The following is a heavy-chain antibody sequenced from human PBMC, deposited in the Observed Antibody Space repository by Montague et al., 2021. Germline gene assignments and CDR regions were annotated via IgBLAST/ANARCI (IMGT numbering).Heavy chain of an antibody. CDR1: GGSISRSSYY. J-gene: IGHJ5*02. CDR2: IYSSGST. CDR3: TRPGGYCTNDTCYFWFAP. V-gene: IGHV4-39*01. Sequence: SETLSLTCTVSGGSISRSSYYWDWIRQPPGKGLEWIGSIYSSGSTYYNPSLKSRVTISADTSKNQFSLKLSSVTAADTAVYYCTRPGGYCTNDTCYFWFAPWGQGILVTVSS. D-gene: IGHD2-8*01.